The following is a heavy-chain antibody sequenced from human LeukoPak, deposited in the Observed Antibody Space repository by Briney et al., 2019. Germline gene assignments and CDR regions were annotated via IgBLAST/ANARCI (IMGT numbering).Heavy chain of an antibody. V-gene: IGHV4-4*09. CDR3: ASNNYYDSSGRFDY. CDR2: IYTSGST. Sequence: PSETLSLTCTVSGGSISSYYWSWIRQPPGKGLEWIGYIYTSGSTNYNPSLKSRVTISVDTSKNQFSLKLSSVTAADTAVYYCASNNYYDSSGRFDYWGRGTLVTVSS. D-gene: IGHD3-22*01. J-gene: IGHJ4*02. CDR1: GGSISSYY.